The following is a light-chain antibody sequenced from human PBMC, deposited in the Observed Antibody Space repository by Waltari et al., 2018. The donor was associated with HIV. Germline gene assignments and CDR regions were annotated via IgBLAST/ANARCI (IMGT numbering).Light chain of an antibody. CDR1: QGIFNS. Sequence: DIQMTQSPSSLSASVGDRVTVTCRASQGIFNSLAWFHQKPGKAPKLLLYAASRLQSGVPSRFIGTGSGTDYTLTISSLQPEDFATYYCQQYYRTPYTFGQGTKLEIK. CDR2: AAS. V-gene: IGKV1-NL1*01. J-gene: IGKJ2*01. CDR3: QQYYRTPYT.